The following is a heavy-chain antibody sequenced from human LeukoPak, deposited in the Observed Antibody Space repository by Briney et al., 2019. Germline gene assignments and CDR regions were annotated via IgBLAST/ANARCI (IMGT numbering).Heavy chain of an antibody. V-gene: IGHV3-11*01. J-gene: IGHJ5*02. CDR2: INIGGTNT. CDR3: ATDGAGFDT. CDR1: GFTFSSYA. Sequence: GGSLRLSCAASGFTFSSYAMSWIRQAPGKGLEWLSYINIGGTNTHYADSVKGRFTISRDNAKKSLYLEMTNLRAEDTAVYYCATDGAGFDTWGQGVLVTVSS.